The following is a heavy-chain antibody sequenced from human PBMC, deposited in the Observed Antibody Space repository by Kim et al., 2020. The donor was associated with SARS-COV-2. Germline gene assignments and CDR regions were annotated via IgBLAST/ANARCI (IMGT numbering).Heavy chain of an antibody. Sequence: GGSLRLSCTASGFTFTDYSINWVRQAPGKGLEWVSSIPPTSAYFYYADAVKGRFTISRDNAKNSVFLEMNSLRADDTAVYYCSTDGAPDYWGQGTQVTVSS. CDR1: GFTFTDYS. D-gene: IGHD3-16*01. CDR3: STDGAPDY. J-gene: IGHJ4*02. V-gene: IGHV3-21*01. CDR2: IPPTSAYF.